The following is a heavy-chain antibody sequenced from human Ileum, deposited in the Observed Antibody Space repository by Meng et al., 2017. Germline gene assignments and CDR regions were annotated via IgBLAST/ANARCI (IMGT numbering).Heavy chain of an antibody. J-gene: IGHJ4*02. V-gene: IGHV4-4*02. CDR2: IYHSGST. Sequence: QLQLQEWGRGSVKPSGTLSLTCAASVGIIITSNWWSGVRQPPGKGLEWIGQIYHSGSTNYNPSLTSRVTISVDKSRNQFSPKLSSVSAADTAVYYCARHGSGSYPYLEYWGQGTLVTVSS. D-gene: IGHD3-10*01. CDR1: VGIIITSNW. CDR3: ARHGSGSYPYLEY.